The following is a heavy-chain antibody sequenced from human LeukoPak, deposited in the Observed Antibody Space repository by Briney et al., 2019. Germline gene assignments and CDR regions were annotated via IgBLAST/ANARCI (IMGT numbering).Heavy chain of an antibody. CDR2: ISGSGGST. J-gene: IGHJ4*02. V-gene: IGHV3-23*01. Sequence: PGGSLRLSCAAAGFTLSSYAMSWVRQAPGKGLEWVSAISGSGGSTYYADSVKGRFTISRDNSKNTLYLQMNSLRAEDTAVYYCEPEKKGYFDYWGQGTLVTVSS. CDR3: EPEKKGYFDY. CDR1: GFTLSSYA.